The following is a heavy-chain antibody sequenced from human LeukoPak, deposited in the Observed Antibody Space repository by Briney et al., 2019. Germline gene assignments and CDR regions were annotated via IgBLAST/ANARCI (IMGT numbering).Heavy chain of an antibody. CDR3: TRVDSSGYYDY. CDR2: IYSGGSI. J-gene: IGHJ4*02. D-gene: IGHD3-22*01. V-gene: IGHV3-53*01. Sequence: PGGSLRLSCAAFGFTVSSNYMSWVRQAPGKGLEWVSVIYSGGSIYYADSVKGRFTISRDNSKNTLYLQMNSLRAEDTAVYYCTRVDSSGYYDYWGQGTLVTVSS. CDR1: GFTVSSNY.